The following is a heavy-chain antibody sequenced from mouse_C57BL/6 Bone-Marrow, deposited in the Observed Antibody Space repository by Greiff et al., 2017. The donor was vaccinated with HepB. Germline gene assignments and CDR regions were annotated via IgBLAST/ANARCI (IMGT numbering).Heavy chain of an antibody. CDR3: AIPGDYGKDWYFDV. CDR2: IHPSDSDT. D-gene: IGHD1-1*01. Sequence: QVQLQQPGAELVKPGASVKVSCKASGYTFTSYWMHWVKQRPGQGLEWIGRIHPSDSDTNYNQKFKGKATLTVDKSSSTAYMQLSSLTSEDSAVYYWAIPGDYGKDWYFDVWGTGTTVTVSS. J-gene: IGHJ1*03. CDR1: GYTFTSYW. V-gene: IGHV1-74*01.